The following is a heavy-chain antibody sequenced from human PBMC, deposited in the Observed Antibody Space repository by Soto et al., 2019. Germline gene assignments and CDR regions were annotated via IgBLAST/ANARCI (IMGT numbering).Heavy chain of an antibody. CDR3: ARSGDYGDYVFRGNWFDP. Sequence: ASVNVSCKASGYSFTGYAMHWVRQAPGQRLELMGWINSGNGNTKYSQKFQGRVTITRDTSASTAYMELSSLRSEDTAVYCCARSGDYGDYVFRGNWFDPWGQGTLVTVSS. J-gene: IGHJ5*02. V-gene: IGHV1-3*01. CDR2: INSGNGNT. D-gene: IGHD4-17*01. CDR1: GYSFTGYA.